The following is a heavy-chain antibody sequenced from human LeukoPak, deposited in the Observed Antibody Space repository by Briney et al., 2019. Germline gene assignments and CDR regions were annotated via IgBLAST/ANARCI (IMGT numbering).Heavy chain of an antibody. CDR2: IYSGGST. CDR1: GFTVSDNY. J-gene: IGHJ4*02. Sequence: PGGSLRLSFAASGFTVSDNYMNWVPQAPGKGLEWVSVIYSGGSTNYADSVKGRFTISRDKRKNTLYLQMNSLRAEDTAIYYCARDHYGGLDYWGQGTLVTVSS. CDR3: ARDHYGGLDY. D-gene: IGHD3-10*01. V-gene: IGHV3-53*01.